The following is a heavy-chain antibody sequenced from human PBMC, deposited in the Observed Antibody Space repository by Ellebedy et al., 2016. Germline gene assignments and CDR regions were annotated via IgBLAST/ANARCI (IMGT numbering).Heavy chain of an antibody. J-gene: IGHJ4*02. Sequence: ASVKVSXKASGYTFTTFSITWVRQVPGQGLEWMGFVNTFSGNTKFAQKFQGGVSMTTDSSTHTAYMDLRSLRSDDTAMYYCAKTSGWGYGENWGQGTLVTVSS. V-gene: IGHV1-18*04. CDR2: VNTFSGNT. CDR1: GYTFTTFS. D-gene: IGHD3-10*01. CDR3: AKTSGWGYGEN.